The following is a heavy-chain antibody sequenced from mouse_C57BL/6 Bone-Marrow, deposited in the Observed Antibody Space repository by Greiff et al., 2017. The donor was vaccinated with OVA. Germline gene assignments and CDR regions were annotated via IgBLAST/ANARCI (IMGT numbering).Heavy chain of an antibody. V-gene: IGHV1-81*01. J-gene: IGHJ1*03. CDR2: LYPRSGNT. CDR3: ARDLPYWYFDV. CDR1: GYTFTSYG. D-gene: IGHD5-1*01. Sequence: VQRVESGAELARPGASVKLSCKASGYTFTSYGISWVKQRPGQGLEWIGELYPRSGNTYYNEKFKGKATLTADKSSSTAYMELRSLTSEDSAVYFCARDLPYWYFDVWGTGTTVTVSA.